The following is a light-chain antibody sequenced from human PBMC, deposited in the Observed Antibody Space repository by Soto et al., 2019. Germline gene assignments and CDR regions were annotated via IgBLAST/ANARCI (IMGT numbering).Light chain of an antibody. Sequence: EIVLTQSPGTLSLSPGERVTLSCRASQSVSSSYLAWYQQKPGQAPRLLIYAASSRATGIPDRFSGSGSETDFTLTISRLEPEDSGVYYCHQYGSSYTFGQGTTVEI. CDR3: HQYGSSYT. CDR1: QSVSSSY. V-gene: IGKV3-20*01. CDR2: AAS. J-gene: IGKJ2*01.